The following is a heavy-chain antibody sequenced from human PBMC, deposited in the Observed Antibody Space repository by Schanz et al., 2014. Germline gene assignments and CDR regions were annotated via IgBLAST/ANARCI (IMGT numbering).Heavy chain of an antibody. CDR3: AREVGGSFGQHY. D-gene: IGHD1-26*01. J-gene: IGHJ4*02. CDR1: GFTVSSNY. CDR2: IYGGGIT. Sequence: EVQLVESGGGLVQPGGSLRLSCAASGFTVSSNYMSWVRQAPGKGLEWVSVIYGGGITYYADSVKGRFTISRDNSKNTLYLHLNSLRAEDTAVYYCAREVGGSFGQHYWGQGALVTVSS. V-gene: IGHV3-66*01.